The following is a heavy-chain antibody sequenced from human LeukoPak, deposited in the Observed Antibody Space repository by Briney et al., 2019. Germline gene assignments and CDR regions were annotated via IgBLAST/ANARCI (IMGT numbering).Heavy chain of an antibody. CDR3: ANSYYYGSGSYYPGSY. J-gene: IGHJ4*02. CDR2: ISGSGGST. V-gene: IGHV3-23*01. Sequence: GGSLRLSCAASGFTFSSYGMIWVRQAPGKGLEWVSGISGSGGSTNYADSVKGRFTISRDNSKNTLYLQMNSLRAEDTAVYYCANSYYYGSGSYYPGSYWGQGTLVTVSS. CDR1: GFTFSSYG. D-gene: IGHD3-10*01.